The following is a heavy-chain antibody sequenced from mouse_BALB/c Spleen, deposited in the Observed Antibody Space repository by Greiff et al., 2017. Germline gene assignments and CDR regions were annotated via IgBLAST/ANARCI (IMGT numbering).Heavy chain of an antibody. CDR1: GFTFSSYA. V-gene: IGHV5-6-5*01. J-gene: IGHJ3*01. CDR3: ASNYCGSSYAWFAY. Sequence: EVQLVESGGGLVKPGGSLKLSCAASGFTFSSYAMSWVRQTPEKRLEWVASISSGGSTYYPDSVKGRFTISRDTARNILYLQMSSLRSEDTAMYYCASNYCGSSYAWFAYWGQGTLVTVSA. D-gene: IGHD1-1*01. CDR2: ISSGGST.